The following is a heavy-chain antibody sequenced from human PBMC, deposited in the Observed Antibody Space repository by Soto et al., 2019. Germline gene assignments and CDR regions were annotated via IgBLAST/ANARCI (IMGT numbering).Heavy chain of an antibody. Sequence: ASVKVSCKASGYTFTSYDINWVRQATGQGLERMGWMNTNSGNTGYAQKFQGRVTMTRNTSISTAYMELSSLRSEDTAVYYCARGGLRAIFGVSIGGNWFDPWGQGTLVTVSS. D-gene: IGHD3-3*01. CDR2: MNTNSGNT. CDR1: GYTFTSYD. CDR3: ARGGLRAIFGVSIGGNWFDP. V-gene: IGHV1-8*01. J-gene: IGHJ5*02.